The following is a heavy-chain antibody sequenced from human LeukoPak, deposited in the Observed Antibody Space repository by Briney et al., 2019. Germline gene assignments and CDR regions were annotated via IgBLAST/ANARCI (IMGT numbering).Heavy chain of an antibody. V-gene: IGHV3-53*01. CDR3: AKVNVGGYCSSSSCYEEGAAFDI. CDR1: GFTVSSNY. Sequence: QPGGSLRLSCAASGFTVSSNYMSWVRQAPGKGLEWVSVIYSGGFTYYADSVKGRFTISRDNSKNTLYLQMNSLRAEDTAVYYCAKVNVGGYCSSSSCYEEGAAFDIWGQGTMVTVSS. D-gene: IGHD2-2*01. J-gene: IGHJ3*02. CDR2: IYSGGFT.